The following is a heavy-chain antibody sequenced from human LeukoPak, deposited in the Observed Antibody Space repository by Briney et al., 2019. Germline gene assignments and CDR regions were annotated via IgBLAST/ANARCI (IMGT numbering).Heavy chain of an antibody. CDR2: VSYDGSNK. V-gene: IGHV3-30*18. J-gene: IGHJ4*02. Sequence: GGSLRLSCAASGFTFSSYGMHWVRQAPGKGLEWVAVVSYDGSNKYYADSVKGRFTISRDNSKNTLYLQMNSLRAEDTAVYYCAKAHSGSFDYWGQGTLVTVSS. CDR1: GFTFSSYG. CDR3: AKAHSGSFDY. D-gene: IGHD1-26*01.